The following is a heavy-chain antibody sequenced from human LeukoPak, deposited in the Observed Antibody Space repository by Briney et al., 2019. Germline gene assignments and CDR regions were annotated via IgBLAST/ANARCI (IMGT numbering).Heavy chain of an antibody. D-gene: IGHD1-26*01. Sequence: SETLSLTCAVYGGSFSGYYWSWIRQPPGKGLEWIGEINHSGSTNYNPSLKSRVTISVDTSKNQFSLKLSSVTAADTAVYYCASTISGSYYYWGQGTLVTVSS. CDR3: ASTISGSYYY. CDR1: GGSFSGYY. V-gene: IGHV4-34*01. J-gene: IGHJ4*02. CDR2: INHSGST.